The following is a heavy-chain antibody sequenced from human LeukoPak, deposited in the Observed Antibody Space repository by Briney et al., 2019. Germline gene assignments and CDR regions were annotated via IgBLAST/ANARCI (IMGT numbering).Heavy chain of an antibody. Sequence: GGSLRLSCAASGFTFSSYAMSWVRQAPGKGLEWVSGISGSGGSTYYADSVKGRFTISRDNSKNTLYLQMNSLRAEDTAVYYCAKGGIVVVITGTWGQGTLVTVSS. CDR2: ISGSGGST. D-gene: IGHD3-22*01. CDR3: AKGGIVVVITGT. J-gene: IGHJ5*02. V-gene: IGHV3-23*01. CDR1: GFTFSSYA.